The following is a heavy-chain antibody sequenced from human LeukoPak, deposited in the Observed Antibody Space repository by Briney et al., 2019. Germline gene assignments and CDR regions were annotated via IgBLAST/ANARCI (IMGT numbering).Heavy chain of an antibody. J-gene: IGHJ3*02. CDR3: ARGGGSYWEAFDI. D-gene: IGHD1-26*01. CDR2: INPNSGGT. V-gene: IGHV1-2*06. CDR1: GYTFTGYY. Sequence: ASVKVSCKASGYTFTGYYIHWVRQAPGQGLEWMGRINPNSGGTNYAQKFQGRVTMTRDTSISTAYMELSRLRSDDTAVYYCARGGGSYWEAFDIWGQGTMVTVSS.